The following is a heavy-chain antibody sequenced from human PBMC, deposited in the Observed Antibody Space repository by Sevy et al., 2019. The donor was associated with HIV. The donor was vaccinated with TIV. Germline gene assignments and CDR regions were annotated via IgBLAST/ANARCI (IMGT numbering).Heavy chain of an antibody. CDR2: ISYDGSNK. CDR3: ARVQYYYDSDAFDI. J-gene: IGHJ3*02. D-gene: IGHD3-22*01. CDR1: GFTFSSYA. V-gene: IGHV3-30-3*01. Sequence: GGSLRLSCAASGFTFSSYAMHWVRQAPGKGLEWVAVISYDGSNKYYADSVKGRFTISRDNSKNTLYRQMNSLRAEDTAVYYCARVQYYYDSDAFDIWGQGTMVTVSS.